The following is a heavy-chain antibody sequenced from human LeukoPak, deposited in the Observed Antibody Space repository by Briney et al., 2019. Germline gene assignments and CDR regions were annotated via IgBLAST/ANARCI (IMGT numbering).Heavy chain of an antibody. J-gene: IGHJ4*02. D-gene: IGHD6-19*01. CDR3: AGGSGWLIEVY. CDR2: VKQDGSEE. V-gene: IGHV3-7*01. Sequence: GGSLRLSCAASGFTFSTYWLSWVRQAPGKGLEWVANVKQDGSEEAYVDSVKGRFTISRDNAKNSLYLQMNSLRAEDTAVYYCAGGSGWLIEVYWGQGSLVTVSS. CDR1: GFTFSTYW.